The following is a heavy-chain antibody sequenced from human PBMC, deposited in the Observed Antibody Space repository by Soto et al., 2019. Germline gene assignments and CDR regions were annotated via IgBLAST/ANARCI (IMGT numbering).Heavy chain of an antibody. J-gene: IGHJ4*02. CDR2: ISGSGGST. D-gene: IGHD6-19*01. V-gene: IGHV3-23*01. CDR3: AKDLSQGGWAY. Sequence: GGSLRLSCSASGFTFSSYAMSWVRQAPGKGLEWVSAISGSGGSTYYADSVKGRFTISRDNSKNTLYLQMNSLRAEATAVYYCAKDLSQGGWAYWGQGTLVNVSS. CDR1: GFTFSSYA.